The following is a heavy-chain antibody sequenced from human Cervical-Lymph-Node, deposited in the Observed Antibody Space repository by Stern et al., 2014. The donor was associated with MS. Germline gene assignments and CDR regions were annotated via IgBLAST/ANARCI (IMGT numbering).Heavy chain of an antibody. J-gene: IGHJ4*02. CDR1: GYTFTTPNYG. V-gene: IGHV1-18*01. D-gene: IGHD4-11*01. CDR3: ARERLRDFNDYHFDS. CDR2: ISSYNGNT. Sequence: VQLVQSGPEVRQPGASVRVSCKASGYTFTTPNYGIAWVREAPGRGLEWMGWISSYNGNTFYAEKLQDRVTMTTDTSTSTAYMEMRSLRNDDTAFYYCARERLRDFNDYHFDSWGQGTLVTVSS.